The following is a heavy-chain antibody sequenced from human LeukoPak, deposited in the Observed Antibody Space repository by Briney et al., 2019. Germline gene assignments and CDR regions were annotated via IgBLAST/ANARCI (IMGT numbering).Heavy chain of an antibody. CDR1: GFTFSNSA. Sequence: GGSLRLSCVASGFTFSNSAMNWVRQTPGKGLEWVSAIGGRGGDIYYADSVKGRFTISRDNSKNTLFLQMNSLRAEDTALYYCAKDLRVSGTPYYIDNWGQGTLVIVSS. CDR3: AKDLRVSGTPYYIDN. J-gene: IGHJ4*02. V-gene: IGHV3-23*01. D-gene: IGHD5/OR15-5a*01. CDR2: IGGRGGDI.